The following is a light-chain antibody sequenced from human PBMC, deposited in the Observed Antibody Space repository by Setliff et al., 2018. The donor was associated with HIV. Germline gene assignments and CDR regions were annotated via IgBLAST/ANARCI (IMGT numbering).Light chain of an antibody. J-gene: IGLJ1*01. CDR1: SSDVGNYNL. V-gene: IGLV2-23*02. Sequence: QSALTQPASVSGSPGQSITISCSGTSSDVGNYNLVSWYQQPPGKAPKLMVYEVTKRPLGVSTRFSGSKSGNTAPLTISGLLAEDEADYYCCSYAGSRTFYVFGTGTKV. CDR2: EVT. CDR3: CSYAGSRTFYV.